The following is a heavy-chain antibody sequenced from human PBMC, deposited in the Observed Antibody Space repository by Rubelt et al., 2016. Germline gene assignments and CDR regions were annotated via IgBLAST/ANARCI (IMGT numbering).Heavy chain of an antibody. D-gene: IGHD1-26*01. J-gene: IGHJ3*02. Sequence: QLQLQESGPGLVKPSETLSLTCTVSGGSISSSSYYWGWIRQPPGKGLEWIGSIYYSGSTYYNPSLMSRVTISVDTSKNQFSLKLSSVTAAETAVYYCARRAVGANNIDAFDIWGQGTMVTVSS. CDR1: GGSISSSSYY. CDR3: ARRAVGANNIDAFDI. CDR2: IYYSGST. V-gene: IGHV4-39*01.